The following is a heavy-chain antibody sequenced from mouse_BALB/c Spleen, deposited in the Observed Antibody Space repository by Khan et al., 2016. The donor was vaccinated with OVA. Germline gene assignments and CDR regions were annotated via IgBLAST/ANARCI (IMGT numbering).Heavy chain of an antibody. D-gene: IGHD3-2*02. CDR1: GYIFTSYW. CDR3: AREEALYYFDY. Sequence: QVHVKQSGAELVRPGASVKLSCKTSGYIFTSYWIHWIKQRSGQGLEWIARIYPGTDNTYYSEKLKDKATLTADKSSSTASLQLSSLKSEDSAVYFCAREEALYYFDYWGQGTTLTVSS. V-gene: IGHV1-76*01. J-gene: IGHJ2*01. CDR2: IYPGTDNT.